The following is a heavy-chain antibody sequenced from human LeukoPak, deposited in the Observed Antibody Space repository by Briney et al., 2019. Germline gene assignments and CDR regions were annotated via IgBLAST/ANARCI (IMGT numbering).Heavy chain of an antibody. CDR3: VRDIELST. V-gene: IGHV3-23*01. Sequence: PGGSLRLSCEASGFTFSHSAMTWVRQAPGKGLEWVSLISFSGNNMYYADSVRGRFTISRDNSKDTLYLQMNSLRVEDTAIYYCVRDIELSTWGLGTMVSVSS. D-gene: IGHD3-16*02. CDR1: GFTFSHSA. CDR2: ISFSGNNM. J-gene: IGHJ3*01.